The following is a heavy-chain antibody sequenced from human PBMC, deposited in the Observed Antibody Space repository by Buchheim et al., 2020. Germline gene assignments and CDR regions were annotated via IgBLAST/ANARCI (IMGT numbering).Heavy chain of an antibody. CDR1: GFTFSRYW. CDR2: INQDGSDE. J-gene: IGHJ4*02. Sequence: EVQLVESGGGLVQPGGSLRLSCAASGFTFSRYWMNWVRQAPGKGLEWVARINQDGSDEKYVDSVNGRFAISRDNAKNSLYLQMIILRAEDTAVYYCARGDDWNRPFDYWGQRTL. D-gene: IGHD1-1*01. CDR3: ARGDDWNRPFDY. V-gene: IGHV3-7*01.